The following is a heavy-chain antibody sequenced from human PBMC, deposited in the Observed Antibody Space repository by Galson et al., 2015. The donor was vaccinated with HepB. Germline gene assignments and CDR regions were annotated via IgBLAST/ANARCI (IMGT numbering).Heavy chain of an antibody. D-gene: IGHD4-17*01. J-gene: IGHJ2*01. V-gene: IGHV1-24*01. CDR3: ATSGSITVIGYFDL. Sequence: SVKVSCKASGYTFTSYGISWVRQAPGQGLEWMGGFDPEDGETIYAQKFQGRVTMTEDTSTDTAYMELSSLRSEDTAVYYCATSGSITVIGYFDLWGRGTLVTVSS. CDR1: GYTFTSYG. CDR2: FDPEDGET.